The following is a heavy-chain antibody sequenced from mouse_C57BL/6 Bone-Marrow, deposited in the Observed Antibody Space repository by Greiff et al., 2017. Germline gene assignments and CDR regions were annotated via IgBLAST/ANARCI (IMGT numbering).Heavy chain of an antibody. Sequence: QVQLQQSGAELAKPGASVKLSCTASGYTFTSYWMHWVKQRPGQGLEWIGYINPSSGYTKYNQKFKDKATSTADKSSSTAYMQLISLAYEVSAVYYCANYYGSSYPAWFAYWGQGTLVTVSA. D-gene: IGHD1-1*01. CDR2: INPSSGYT. CDR3: ANYYGSSYPAWFAY. CDR1: GYTFTSYW. J-gene: IGHJ3*01. V-gene: IGHV1-7*01.